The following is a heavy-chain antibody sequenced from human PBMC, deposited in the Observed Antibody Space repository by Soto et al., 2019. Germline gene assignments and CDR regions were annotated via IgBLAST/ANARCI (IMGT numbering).Heavy chain of an antibody. CDR3: ARRVWWNGDYDYYYMDV. CDR1: GGSISSYY. Sequence: SETLSLTCTVSGGSISSYYWSWIRQPPGKGLEWIGYIYYSGSTNYNPSLKSRVTISVDTSKNQFSLKLSSVTAADTAVYYCARRVWWNGDYDYYYMDVWGKGTTVTVSS. D-gene: IGHD1-1*01. J-gene: IGHJ6*03. CDR2: IYYSGST. V-gene: IGHV4-59*08.